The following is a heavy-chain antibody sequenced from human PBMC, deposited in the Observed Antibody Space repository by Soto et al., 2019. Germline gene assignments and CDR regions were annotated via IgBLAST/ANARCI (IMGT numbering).Heavy chain of an antibody. D-gene: IGHD2-21*02. CDR3: AKDVNGAVVTLWNWFDP. CDR1: GFTFSSYA. Sequence: EVQLLESGGGLVQPGGSLRLSCAASGFTFSSYAMSWVRQAPGKGLEWVSAISGSGGSTYYADSVKGRFTISRDNSKYTLYLQMSCLRAEDTAVYYCAKDVNGAVVTLWNWFDPWGQGTLVTVAS. V-gene: IGHV3-23*01. J-gene: IGHJ5*02. CDR2: ISGSGGST.